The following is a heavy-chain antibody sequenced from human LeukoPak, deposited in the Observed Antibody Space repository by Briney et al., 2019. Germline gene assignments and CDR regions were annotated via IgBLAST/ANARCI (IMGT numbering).Heavy chain of an antibody. Sequence: GGSLRLSCAASRFTFSSHSMNWVRQAPGKGLEWVSYISSSSSTIFYADSVKGRFTISRDNAKNTLYLEMNSLRGEDTAVYYCVGFYAFDFWGQGTMVTVSS. CDR3: VGFYAFDF. J-gene: IGHJ3*01. CDR1: RFTFSSHS. V-gene: IGHV3-48*01. CDR2: ISSSSSTI.